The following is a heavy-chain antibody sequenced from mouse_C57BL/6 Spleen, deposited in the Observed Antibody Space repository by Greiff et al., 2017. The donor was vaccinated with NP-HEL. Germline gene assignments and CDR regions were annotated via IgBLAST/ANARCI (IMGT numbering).Heavy chain of an antibody. J-gene: IGHJ3*01. CDR1: GYTFTDYN. CDR3: ARPNYYGPTWFAY. Sequence: VQLQQSGPELVKPGASVKMSCKASGYTFTDYNMHWVKQSHGKSLEWIGYINPNNGGTSYNQKFKGKATLTVNKSSSTAYMELRSLTSEDSAVYYCARPNYYGPTWFAYWGQGTRVTVSA. D-gene: IGHD1-2*01. CDR2: INPNNGGT. V-gene: IGHV1-22*01.